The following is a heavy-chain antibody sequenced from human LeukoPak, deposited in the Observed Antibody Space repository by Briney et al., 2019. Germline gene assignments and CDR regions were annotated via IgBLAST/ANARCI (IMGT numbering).Heavy chain of an antibody. Sequence: ASVKVSCKASGYTFTGYYMHWVRQAPGQGLERMGRINPNSGGTNYAQRFQGRVTMTRDTSISTAYMELSRLRSDDTAVYYCARRADSSGISDFDYWGQGTQVTVSS. V-gene: IGHV1-2*06. J-gene: IGHJ4*02. D-gene: IGHD6-19*01. CDR2: INPNSGGT. CDR1: GYTFTGYY. CDR3: ARRADSSGISDFDY.